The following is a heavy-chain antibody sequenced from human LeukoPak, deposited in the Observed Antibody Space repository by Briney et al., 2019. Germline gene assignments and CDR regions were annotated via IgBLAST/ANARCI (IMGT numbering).Heavy chain of an antibody. CDR2: TYYRSKWYN. Sequence: SQTLLLTCAISGDSVSSNSAAWNWIRQSPSRGLEWLGRTYYRSKWYNDYAVSVKSRITINPDTSKNQFSLQLNSVTPEDTAVYYCARGEGYYYDSSGYYSYYYGMDVWGQGTTVTVSS. CDR3: ARGEGYYYDSSGYYSYYYGMDV. J-gene: IGHJ6*02. CDR1: GDSVSSNSAA. V-gene: IGHV6-1*01. D-gene: IGHD3-22*01.